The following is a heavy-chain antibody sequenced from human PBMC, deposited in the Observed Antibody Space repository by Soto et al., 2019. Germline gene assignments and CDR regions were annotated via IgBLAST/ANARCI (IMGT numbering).Heavy chain of an antibody. V-gene: IGHV3-30-3*01. CDR1: GFTFSTYA. CDR2: ISYDGSNK. D-gene: IGHD5-12*01. CDR3: ARGRGYSGYDFSLGMDV. Sequence: PGGSLRLSCAASGFTFSTYAMHWARQAPGKGLEWVAVISYDGSNKYYADSVKGRFTISRDNSKNTLYLQMNSLRAEDTAVYYCARGRGYSGYDFSLGMDVWGQGTTVTVSS. J-gene: IGHJ6*02.